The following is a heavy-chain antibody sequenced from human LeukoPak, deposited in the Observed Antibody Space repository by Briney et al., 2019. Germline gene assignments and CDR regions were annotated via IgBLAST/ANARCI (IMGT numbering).Heavy chain of an antibody. D-gene: IGHD4-23*01. CDR1: GFTFSSYW. CDR3: ARGGNHRDAFDI. V-gene: IGHV3-74*01. J-gene: IGHJ3*02. CDR2: IYNDGSST. Sequence: GGSLRLSCAASGFTFSSYWMHWVRHAPGRGLVWVSRIYNDGSSTSYADSVKGRFTVSRDNAKNTLFLQMNSLRAEDTAVYYCARGGNHRDAFDIWGQGTMVTVSS.